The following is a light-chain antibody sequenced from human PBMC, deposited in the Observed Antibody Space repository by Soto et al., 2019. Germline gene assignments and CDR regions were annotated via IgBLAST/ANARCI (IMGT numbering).Light chain of an antibody. CDR3: QHFQRDPFT. CDR1: QGVSSA. CDR2: DGS. V-gene: IGKV1-13*02. Sequence: ALQLTQSPSSLSASVGDRVTITCRASQGVSSALAWYQQKPGKPPKVLIYDGSSLQSGVPLRFRGSGSGTEFTLTITGLQPEDFGTYYCQHFQRDPFTYGQGTRLEIK. J-gene: IGKJ5*01.